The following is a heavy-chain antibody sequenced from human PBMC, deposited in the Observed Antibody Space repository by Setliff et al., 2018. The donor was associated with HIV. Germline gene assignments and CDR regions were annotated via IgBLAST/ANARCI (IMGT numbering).Heavy chain of an antibody. Sequence: GGSLRLSCAASGFTFRNAWMSWVRQAPGKGLEWVGRIKSKSDGGAVHYAAPVKGRFTISRDDSQDTLYLQMNSLITEDTALYYCTTAVAQNWYGSGNENYWGQGTLVTVSS. J-gene: IGHJ4*02. CDR3: TTAVAQNWYGSGNENY. D-gene: IGHD3-10*01. CDR1: GFTFRNAW. CDR2: IKSKSDGGAV. V-gene: IGHV3-15*06.